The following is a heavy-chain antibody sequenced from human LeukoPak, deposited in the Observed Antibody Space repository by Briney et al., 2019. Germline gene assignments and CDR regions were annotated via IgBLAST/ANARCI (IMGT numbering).Heavy chain of an antibody. CDR3: ARPSRAYYYGMDV. CDR1: GFTFSKFP. Sequence: GGSLRLSCAASGFTFSKFPMGWVRQAPGRGLEWVSAISASGDVTFYADSLRGRFTISRDNSKSTLYLQMNSLRAEDTAVYYCARPSRAYYYGMDVWGQGTTVTVSS. V-gene: IGHV3-23*01. J-gene: IGHJ6*02. CDR2: ISASGDVT.